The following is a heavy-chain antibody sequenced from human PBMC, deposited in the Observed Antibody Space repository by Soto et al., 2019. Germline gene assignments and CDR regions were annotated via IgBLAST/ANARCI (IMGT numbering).Heavy chain of an antibody. CDR1: GFTFSSYW. V-gene: IGHV3-74*01. CDR3: ARLVYSSSWYSFDY. J-gene: IGHJ4*01. D-gene: IGHD6-13*01. Sequence: GGSLRLSCAASGFTFSSYWMYWVRQAPGKGLVWVSRISSDGSITSYADSVKGRFTVSRDNAKNTLYLQMNSLRAEDTAVYYCARLVYSSSWYSFDYWGHGTLVTVSS. CDR2: ISSDGSIT.